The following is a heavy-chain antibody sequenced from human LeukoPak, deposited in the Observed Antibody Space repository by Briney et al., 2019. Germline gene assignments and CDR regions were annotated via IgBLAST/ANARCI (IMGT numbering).Heavy chain of an antibody. D-gene: IGHD1-14*01. CDR3: ARSNQADDY. CDR2: INPGGSSI. Sequence: PGRSLRLSCAASGFTFSSYWMHWVRQVPGKGLVWVARINPGGSSITYADSVKGRFTISRDNAENTLYLQMDGLRAEDTGVYYCARSNQADDYWGQGTLVTVSS. J-gene: IGHJ4*02. CDR1: GFTFSSYW. V-gene: IGHV3-74*01.